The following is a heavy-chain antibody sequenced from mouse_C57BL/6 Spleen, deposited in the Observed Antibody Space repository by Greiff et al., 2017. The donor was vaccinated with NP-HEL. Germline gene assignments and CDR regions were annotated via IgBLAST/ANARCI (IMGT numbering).Heavy chain of an antibody. Sequence: QVQLQQPGAELVRPGSSVKLSCKASGYTFTSYWMDWVKQRPGQGLEWIGNIYPSDSETHYNQKFKDKATLTVDKSSSTAYMQLSSLTSEDSAVYYCARESLRSAFDYWGQGTTLSVSS. CDR3: ARESLRSAFDY. D-gene: IGHD2-14*01. CDR2: IYPSDSET. J-gene: IGHJ2*01. V-gene: IGHV1-61*01. CDR1: GYTFTSYW.